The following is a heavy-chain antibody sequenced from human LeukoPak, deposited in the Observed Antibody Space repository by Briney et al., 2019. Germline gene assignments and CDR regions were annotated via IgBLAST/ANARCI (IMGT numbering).Heavy chain of an antibody. CDR1: GGSFTGYY. D-gene: IGHD3-10*01. CDR2: ISPRGT. CDR3: ARDTGYFGSGGFDQ. J-gene: IGHJ4*02. Sequence: SETLSLTCVMYGGSFTGYYWSWIRQSPGKGLEWIGEISPRGTKYNPSLKSRVTMSVDTSKNQVSLKLTSVTAADTAVYYCARDTGYFGSGGFDQWGQGTLVTVSS. V-gene: IGHV4-34*01.